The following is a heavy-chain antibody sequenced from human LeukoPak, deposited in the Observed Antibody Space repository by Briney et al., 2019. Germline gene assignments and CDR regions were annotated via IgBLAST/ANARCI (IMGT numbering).Heavy chain of an antibody. D-gene: IGHD3-3*01. CDR3: ARVDDFWSGPGDY. V-gene: IGHV4-59*01. CDR1: GGSISSYY. CDR2: IYYSGST. Sequence: PSETLSLTYTVSGGSISSYYWSWIRQPPGKGLEWIGYIYYSGSTNYNPSLKSRVTISVDTSKNQFSLKLSSVTAADTAVYYCARVDDFWSGPGDYWGQGTLVTVSS. J-gene: IGHJ4*02.